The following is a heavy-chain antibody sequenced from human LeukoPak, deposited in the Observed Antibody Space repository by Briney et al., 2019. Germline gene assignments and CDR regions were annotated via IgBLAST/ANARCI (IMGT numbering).Heavy chain of an antibody. D-gene: IGHD5-12*01. V-gene: IGHV4-59*08. CDR2: IYYSGST. Sequence: SETLSLTCTVSGGSISSYYWSWIRQPPGKGLEWIGYIYYSGSTNYNPSLNSRVTISVDTSKNQFSLRLSSVTAADTAVYYCARRSYDPGLNYYYYYMDVWGKGTTVTVSS. J-gene: IGHJ6*03. CDR1: GGSISSYY. CDR3: ARRSYDPGLNYYYYYMDV.